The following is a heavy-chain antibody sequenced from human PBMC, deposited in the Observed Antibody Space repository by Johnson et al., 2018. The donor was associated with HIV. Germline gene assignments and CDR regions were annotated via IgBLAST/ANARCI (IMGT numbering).Heavy chain of an antibody. Sequence: QVQLVESGGGVVQPGRSLRLSCAASGFIFSSYAIHWVRQAPGKGLQWVAVIGFDGTNKYYADSLKGRFTIFRENSKNTLYLQMNSRRPEDTALYFCSRDSGAPGNDAFDIWGQGTMVTISS. CDR1: GFIFSSYA. J-gene: IGHJ3*02. V-gene: IGHV3-30*04. CDR2: IGFDGTNK. D-gene: IGHD1-26*01. CDR3: SRDSGAPGNDAFDI.